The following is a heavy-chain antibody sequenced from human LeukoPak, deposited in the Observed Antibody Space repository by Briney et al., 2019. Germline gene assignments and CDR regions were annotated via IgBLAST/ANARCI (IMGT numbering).Heavy chain of an antibody. J-gene: IGHJ4*02. CDR2: IRSKAYGATT. CDR3: TRDPAFVAGDYFYDY. D-gene: IGHD6-19*01. Sequence: PGGSLRLSCTASGFTFDDYAMSWFRQGPGKGLEWVGLIRSKAYGATTEYAASVKGRFTISRDDSKSTAYLQMNSLKTEDTAIYYCTRDPAFVAGDYFYDYWGQGTLVTVSS. V-gene: IGHV3-49*03. CDR1: GFTFDDYA.